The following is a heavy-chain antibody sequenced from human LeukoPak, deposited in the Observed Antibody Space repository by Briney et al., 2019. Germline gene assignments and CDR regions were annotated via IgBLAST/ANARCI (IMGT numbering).Heavy chain of an antibody. J-gene: IGHJ4*02. CDR1: GYTFTGYY. D-gene: IGHD1-26*01. Sequence: ASVKVSCKASGYTFTGYYMHWVRQAPGQGLEWMRWINPNSGGTNYAQKFQGRVTMTRDTSISTAYMELSRLRSDDTAVYYCARDLFVVGANFDYWGQGTLVTVSS. CDR2: INPNSGGT. CDR3: ARDLFVVGANFDY. V-gene: IGHV1-2*02.